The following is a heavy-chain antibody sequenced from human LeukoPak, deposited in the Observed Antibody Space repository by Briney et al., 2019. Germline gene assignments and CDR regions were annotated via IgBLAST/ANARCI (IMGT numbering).Heavy chain of an antibody. J-gene: IGHJ1*01. CDR2: INPNSGGT. CDR3: AREAIDFWSGYYQPLKYFQH. CDR1: GYTFTGYY. D-gene: IGHD3-3*01. Sequence: GASVKVSCKASGYTFTGYYMHWVRQAPGQGLERMGRINPNSGGTNYAQKFQGRVTMTRDTSISTAYMELSRLRSDDTAVYYCAREAIDFWSGYYQPLKYFQHWGQGTLVTVSS. V-gene: IGHV1-2*06.